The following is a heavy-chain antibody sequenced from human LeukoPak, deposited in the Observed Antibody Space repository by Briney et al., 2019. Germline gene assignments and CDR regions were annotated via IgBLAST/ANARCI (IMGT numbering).Heavy chain of an antibody. CDR2: ISAYNGNT. Sequence: ASVKVSCKASGYTFTSYGISWVRQAPGQGLEWMGWISAYNGNTNYAQKLQGRVTMTTDTSTSTAYMELRSLRSEDTAVYYCASQSPDIAAAGGHWFDPWGQGTLLTVSS. J-gene: IGHJ5*02. V-gene: IGHV1-18*01. CDR3: ASQSPDIAAAGGHWFDP. D-gene: IGHD6-13*01. CDR1: GYTFTSYG.